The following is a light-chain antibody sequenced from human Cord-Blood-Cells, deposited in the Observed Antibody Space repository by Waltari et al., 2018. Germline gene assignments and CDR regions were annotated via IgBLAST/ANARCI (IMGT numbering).Light chain of an antibody. Sequence: QSALTQPASVSGSPGQSITISCTGTLSDVGGYNYVSWYQQHPGKAPKLMIYDVSNRPSGVSNCFSGSKAGNTASLTISGLQAEDEADYYCSSYTSSSTLVFGGGTKLTVL. J-gene: IGLJ3*02. CDR3: SSYTSSSTLV. CDR2: DVS. CDR1: LSDVGGYNY. V-gene: IGLV2-14*03.